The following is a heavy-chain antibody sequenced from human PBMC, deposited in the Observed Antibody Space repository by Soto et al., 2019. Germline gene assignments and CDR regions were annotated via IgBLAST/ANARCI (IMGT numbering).Heavy chain of an antibody. V-gene: IGHV4-39*01. D-gene: IGHD3-16*01. Sequence: QLQLQESGPGLVKPSETLSLTCTVSGGSISSSSYYWGWIRQPPGKGLEWIGSIYYSGSTYYNPSLKSRVTISVDTSKNQFSLKLSSVTAADTAVYYCARRMITFTHGVVSPRDAYFDYWGQGTLVTVSS. CDR2: IYYSGST. J-gene: IGHJ4*02. CDR1: GGSISSSSYY. CDR3: ARRMITFTHGVVSPRDAYFDY.